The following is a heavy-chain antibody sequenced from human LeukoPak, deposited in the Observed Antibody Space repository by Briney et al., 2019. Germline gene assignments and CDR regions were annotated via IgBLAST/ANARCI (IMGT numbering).Heavy chain of an antibody. J-gene: IGHJ4*02. CDR2: VHHSGIT. Sequence: SETLSLTCTVSGGSISSYYWSWIRQPPGKGLEWIGYVHHSGITNYNPSLKSRVTMSVDTSKSQFSLKLTSVTAADTAVYFCAREGVEAAILDYWGQGTLVTVSS. CDR1: GGSISSYY. V-gene: IGHV4-59*01. CDR3: AREGVEAAILDY. D-gene: IGHD6-13*01.